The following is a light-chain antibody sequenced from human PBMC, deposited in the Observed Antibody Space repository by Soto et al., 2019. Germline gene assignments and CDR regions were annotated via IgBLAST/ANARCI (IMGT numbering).Light chain of an antibody. Sequence: QSALTQPPSASGSPGQSVTISCTGTSSGIGAYNYVSWYQQHPGKAPKLMIHEVSKRPSGVPDRFSGSKSGNTASLTVSGLQAEDEADYYCSSYAGSNDRWVFGGGTKVTVL. J-gene: IGLJ3*02. V-gene: IGLV2-8*01. CDR1: SSGIGAYNY. CDR2: EVS. CDR3: SSYAGSNDRWV.